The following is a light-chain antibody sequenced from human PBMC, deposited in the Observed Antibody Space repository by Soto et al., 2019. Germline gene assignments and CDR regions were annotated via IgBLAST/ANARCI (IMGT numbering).Light chain of an antibody. CDR1: QSVSSN. Sequence: EIVMTQSPATLSVSRGGVATLACRASQSVSSNLAWYQQKPSQAPRLLIYDASNRATGIPARFSGSGSGTDFILTISSLEPEDFAVYYCQQRSNWPPSTFGQGTRLEI. V-gene: IGKV3-11*01. CDR3: QQRSNWPPST. CDR2: DAS. J-gene: IGKJ5*01.